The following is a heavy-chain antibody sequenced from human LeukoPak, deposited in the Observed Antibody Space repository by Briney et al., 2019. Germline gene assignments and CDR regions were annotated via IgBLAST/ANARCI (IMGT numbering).Heavy chain of an antibody. Sequence: ASVKVPCKASGYTFTSYGISWVRQAPGQGLEWMGWISAYNGNTNYAQKLQGRVTMTTDTSTSTAYMELRSLRSDDTAVYYCARDCSTSCYDAFDIWGQGTMATVSS. V-gene: IGHV1-18*01. CDR3: ARDCSTSCYDAFDI. D-gene: IGHD2-2*01. J-gene: IGHJ3*02. CDR1: GYTFTSYG. CDR2: ISAYNGNT.